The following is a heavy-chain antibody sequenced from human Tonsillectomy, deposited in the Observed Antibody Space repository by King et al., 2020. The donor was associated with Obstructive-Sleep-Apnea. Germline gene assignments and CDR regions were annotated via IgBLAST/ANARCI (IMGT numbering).Heavy chain of an antibody. CDR1: GGSISSSSYY. CDR2: IYYSGST. Sequence: QLPESGPGLVKPSETLSLTCTVSGGSISSSSYYWGWIRQPPGKGLEWIGSIYYSGSTYYNPSLKSRVTISVDTSKNQFSLKLSSVTAADTAVYYWARRPITMIVEYYFDYWGQGTLVTVSS. CDR3: ARRPITMIVEYYFDY. V-gene: IGHV4-39*01. D-gene: IGHD3-22*01. J-gene: IGHJ4*02.